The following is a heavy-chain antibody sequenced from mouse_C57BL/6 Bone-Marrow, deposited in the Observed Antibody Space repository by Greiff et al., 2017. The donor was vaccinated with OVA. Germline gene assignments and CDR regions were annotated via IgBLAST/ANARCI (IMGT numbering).Heavy chain of an antibody. V-gene: IGHV7-3*01. Sequence: EVQLQESGGGLVQPGGSLSLSCAASGFTFTDYYMSWVRQPPGKALEWLGFIRNKANGYTTEYSASVKGRFTISRDNSQSILYLQMNVLRAEESATYYCVRFNWDGGDFDYWGQGTTLTVSS. J-gene: IGHJ2*01. CDR2: IRNKANGYTT. D-gene: IGHD4-1*01. CDR1: GFTFTDYY. CDR3: VRFNWDGGDFDY.